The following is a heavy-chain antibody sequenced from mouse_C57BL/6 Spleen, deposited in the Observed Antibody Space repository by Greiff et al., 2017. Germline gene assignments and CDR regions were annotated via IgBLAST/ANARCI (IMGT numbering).Heavy chain of an antibody. CDR1: GFTFSSYA. J-gene: IGHJ4*01. CDR2: ISDGGSYT. V-gene: IGHV5-4*01. Sequence: EVKLMESGGGLVKPGGSLKLSCAASGFTFSSYAMSWVRQTPGKRLEWVATISDGGSYTYYPDNVKGRFTNSRDNAKNNLYLQMSHLKSEDTAMYYGAREVWDYYAMDYWGQGTSVTVSS. CDR3: AREVWDYYAMDY.